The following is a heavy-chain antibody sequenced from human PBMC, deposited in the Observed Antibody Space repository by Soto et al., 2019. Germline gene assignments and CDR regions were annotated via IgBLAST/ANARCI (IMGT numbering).Heavy chain of an antibody. V-gene: IGHV1-18*01. Sequence: GASVKVSCKASGYTFTNHGIRWVRQAPGQGLEWMGWISAYNGNTNYAQKLQGRVTMTTDTSTSTAYMELRSLRSDDTAVYYCARGRITMIMDYWGQGTLVTVSS. J-gene: IGHJ4*02. D-gene: IGHD3-22*01. CDR3: ARGRITMIMDY. CDR2: ISAYNGNT. CDR1: GYTFTNHG.